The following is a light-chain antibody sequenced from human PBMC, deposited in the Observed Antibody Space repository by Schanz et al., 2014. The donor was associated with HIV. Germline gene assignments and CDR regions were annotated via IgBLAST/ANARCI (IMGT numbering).Light chain of an antibody. CDR1: SSNIGADYD. J-gene: IGLJ1*01. V-gene: IGLV1-40*01. CDR2: DNS. CDR3: QSYDSSLSGSRV. Sequence: QSVLAQPPSVSGAPGQSVTISCTGSSSNIGADYDVHWYQLLPGTAPQLLIFDNSNRPSGVPARFSGSKSGSSASLAITGLQTEDEGDYYCQSYDSSLSGSRVFGTGTKLTVL.